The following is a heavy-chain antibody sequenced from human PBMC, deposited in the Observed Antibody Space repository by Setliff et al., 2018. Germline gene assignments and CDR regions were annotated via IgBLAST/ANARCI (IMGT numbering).Heavy chain of an antibody. CDR3: ARESTAKNFWGEYSDY. CDR1: GYTFTGYY. D-gene: IGHD3-3*01. CDR2: INPSGGST. Sequence: GASVKVSCKASGYTFTGYYMHWVRQAPGQGLEWMGRINPSGGSTTYAQRFQGRVTMTRDTSTSTVYMYLSSLRSEDTAVYYCARESTAKNFWGEYSDYWGQGTLVTVSS. J-gene: IGHJ4*02. V-gene: IGHV1-46*01.